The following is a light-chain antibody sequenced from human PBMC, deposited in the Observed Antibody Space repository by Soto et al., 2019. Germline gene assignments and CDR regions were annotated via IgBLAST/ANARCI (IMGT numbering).Light chain of an antibody. J-gene: IGLJ1*01. Sequence: QSALTQPASVSGSPGQSITISCTGTISDVGSYNYVSGYQQYPGKAPKLMIYDVSTRPSGVSDRFSGSKSGNTASLTISGLRAEDEADYYCGSYTTSSNYVFGTGTKLTVL. CDR3: GSYTTSSNYV. V-gene: IGLV2-14*03. CDR1: ISDVGSYNY. CDR2: DVS.